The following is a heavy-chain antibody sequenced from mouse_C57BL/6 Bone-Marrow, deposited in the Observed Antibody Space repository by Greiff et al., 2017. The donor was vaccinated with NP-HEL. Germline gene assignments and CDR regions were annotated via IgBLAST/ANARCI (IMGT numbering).Heavy chain of an antibody. V-gene: IGHV1-64*01. CDR3: ARSRAQAHY. Sequence: QVQLKQPGAELVKPGASVKLSCKASGYTFTSYWMHWVKQRPGQGLEWIGMIHPNSGSTNYNEKFKSKATLTVDKSSSTAYMQLSSLTSEDSAVYYCARSRAQAHYWGQGTTLTVSS. J-gene: IGHJ2*01. CDR2: IHPNSGST. CDR1: GYTFTSYW. D-gene: IGHD3-2*02.